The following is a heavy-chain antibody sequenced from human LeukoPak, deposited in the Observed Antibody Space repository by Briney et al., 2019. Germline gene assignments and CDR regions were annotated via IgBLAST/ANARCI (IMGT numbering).Heavy chain of an antibody. D-gene: IGHD6-13*01. Sequence: ASVKVSCKASGYTFTSYGISWVRQAPGQGLEWMGWISAYNGNTNYAQKLQGRVTMTTDTSTSTAYMELRSLRSDDTAVYYCARLGQQLVKTYYYYYMDVWGKGTTVTISS. CDR2: ISAYNGNT. V-gene: IGHV1-18*01. CDR3: ARLGQQLVKTYYYYYMDV. CDR1: GYTFTSYG. J-gene: IGHJ6*03.